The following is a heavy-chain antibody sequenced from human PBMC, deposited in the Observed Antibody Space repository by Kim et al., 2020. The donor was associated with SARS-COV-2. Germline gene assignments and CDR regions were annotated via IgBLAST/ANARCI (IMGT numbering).Heavy chain of an antibody. D-gene: IGHD1-7*01. CDR3: ARGRSGTGGMDV. V-gene: IGHV4-59*09. CDR2: T. Sequence: TSYNPALKSRVTLSVDTSKNPFSLKLSSVTAADTAVYYCARGRSGTGGMDVWGQGTTVTVSS. J-gene: IGHJ6*02.